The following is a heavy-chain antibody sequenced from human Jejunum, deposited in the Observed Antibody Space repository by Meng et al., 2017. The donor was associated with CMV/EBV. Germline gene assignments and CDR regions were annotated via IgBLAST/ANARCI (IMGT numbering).Heavy chain of an antibody. D-gene: IGHD6-19*01. CDR2: ISGYNGDT. CDR1: FTDYG. J-gene: IGHJ4*02. Sequence: FTDYGVSGVRQAPGQGPGWMGWISGYNGDTSYAQKFQDRVTLTTDTSTSTAYMELRSLRSDDTAVYYCARDQSGRVSGLYSGCHFDSWGQGTVVTVSS. CDR3: ARDQSGRVSGLYSGCHFDS. V-gene: IGHV1-18*04.